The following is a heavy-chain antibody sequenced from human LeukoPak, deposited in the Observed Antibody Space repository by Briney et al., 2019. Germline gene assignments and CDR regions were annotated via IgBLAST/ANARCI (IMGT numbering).Heavy chain of an antibody. CDR3: ARGSIAARLAFDI. D-gene: IGHD6-6*01. CDR1: GFTFSSYA. Sequence: GRSLRLSCAASGFTFSSYAMHWVRQAPGKGLEWVAVISYDGSNKYYADSVKGRFTISRDNSKNTLYLQMNSLRAEDTAVYYCARGSIAARLAFDIWGQGTMVTVSS. J-gene: IGHJ3*02. V-gene: IGHV3-30-3*01. CDR2: ISYDGSNK.